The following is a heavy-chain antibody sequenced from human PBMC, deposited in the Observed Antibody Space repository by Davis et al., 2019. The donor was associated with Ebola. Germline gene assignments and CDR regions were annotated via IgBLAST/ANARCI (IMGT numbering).Heavy chain of an antibody. D-gene: IGHD3-10*01. CDR1: GGSISSYY. CDR2: INHSGST. V-gene: IGHV4-34*01. Sequence: SETLSLTCTVSGGSISSYYWSWIRQPPGKGLEWIGEINHSGSTYYNPSLKSRVTISVDRSKNQFSLKLSSVTAADTAVYYCARGGEYYGSGRLDYWGQGTLVTVSS. CDR3: ARGGEYYGSGRLDY. J-gene: IGHJ4*02.